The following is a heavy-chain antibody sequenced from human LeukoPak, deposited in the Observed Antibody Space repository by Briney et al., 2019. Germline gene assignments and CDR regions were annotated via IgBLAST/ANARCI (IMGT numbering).Heavy chain of an antibody. Sequence: ASVKVSCKASGYTFTGYYMHWVRQAPGQGLEWMGWINPNSGGTNYAPKFQGRVTLTRHTSISTAYMELSRLRSDDTAVYSCAGERDNWNDDYWGQGTLVTVSS. CDR1: GYTFTGYY. V-gene: IGHV1-2*02. CDR3: AGERDNWNDDY. CDR2: INPNSGGT. D-gene: IGHD1-1*01. J-gene: IGHJ4*02.